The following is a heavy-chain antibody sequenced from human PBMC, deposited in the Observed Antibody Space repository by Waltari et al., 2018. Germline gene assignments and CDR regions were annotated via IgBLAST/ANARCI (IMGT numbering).Heavy chain of an antibody. CDR3: ARGGGSYHEVDY. J-gene: IGHJ4*02. Sequence: QVQLQESGPGLAKPSETLSLTCTVSGGSISSYYWSWLRQPPGKGLAWIGYIYYRGSTNYNPSLKSRVTISVDTSKNQFSLKLSSGTAADTAVYYCARGGGSYHEVDYWGQGTLVTVSS. D-gene: IGHD1-26*01. CDR1: GGSISSYY. CDR2: IYYRGST. V-gene: IGHV4-59*01.